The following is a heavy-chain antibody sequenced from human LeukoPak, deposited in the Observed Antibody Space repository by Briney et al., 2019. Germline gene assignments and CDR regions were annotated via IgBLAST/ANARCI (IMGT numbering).Heavy chain of an antibody. V-gene: IGHV1-46*01. CDR1: GYTFTSYY. J-gene: IGHJ4*02. CDR2: INPSGGST. Sequence: ASVKVSCKASGYTFTSYYMHWVRQAPGQGLEWMGIINPSGGSTSYAQKFQGRVTMTEDTSTDTAYMELSSLRSEDTAVYYCATDEVDYWGQGTLVTVSS. CDR3: ATDEVDY.